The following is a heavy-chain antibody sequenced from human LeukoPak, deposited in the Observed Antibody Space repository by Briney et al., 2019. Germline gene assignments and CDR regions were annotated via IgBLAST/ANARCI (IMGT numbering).Heavy chain of an antibody. V-gene: IGHV3-21*01. Sequence: PGGSLRLSCAASGFTFSSYSMNWVRQAPGKGLEWVSSISSSSSYIYYADSVKGQFTISRDNGKNSLYLQMNSLRAEDTAVYYCARDGPTGYSSGWDFDYWGQGTLVTVSS. CDR3: ARDGPTGYSSGWDFDY. CDR1: GFTFSSYS. J-gene: IGHJ4*02. CDR2: ISSSSSYI. D-gene: IGHD6-19*01.